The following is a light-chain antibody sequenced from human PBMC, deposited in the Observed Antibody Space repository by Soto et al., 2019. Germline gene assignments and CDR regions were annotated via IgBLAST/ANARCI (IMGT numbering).Light chain of an antibody. Sequence: ILLTQSPGTLSLCPGERATLSCRASQSVSSSYLAWYQQTPGQAPRLLIYGASSRATGIPDRFSGSGSGTDFTLTISRLEPEDFAVYYCQQYGSSGTFGQGTKVDIK. CDR2: GAS. CDR3: QQYGSSGT. V-gene: IGKV3-20*01. J-gene: IGKJ1*01. CDR1: QSVSSSY.